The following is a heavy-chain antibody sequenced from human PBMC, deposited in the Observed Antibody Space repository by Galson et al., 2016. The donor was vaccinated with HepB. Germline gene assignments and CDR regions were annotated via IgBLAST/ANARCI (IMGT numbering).Heavy chain of an antibody. Sequence: LRLSCAAPGFTVSSHYMGWVRQPAGKGLEWIGRIYSNGNTNYDPSLKSRVTISIDTSNNEFSLNLRSVTAADTALYFCARDLGGTYLYWGQGILVSVSS. D-gene: IGHD1-26*01. CDR1: GFTVSSHY. CDR2: IYSNGNT. V-gene: IGHV4-4*07. CDR3: ARDLGGTYLY. J-gene: IGHJ4*02.